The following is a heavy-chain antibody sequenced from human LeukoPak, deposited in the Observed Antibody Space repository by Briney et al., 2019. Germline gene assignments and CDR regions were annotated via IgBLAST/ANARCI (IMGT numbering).Heavy chain of an antibody. CDR2: IYTSGST. CDR1: GGSISSYY. V-gene: IGHV4-4*07. Sequence: SETLSLTCTVSGGSISSYYWSWIRQPAGKGLEWIGRIYTSGSTNYNPSLKSRVTMSVDTSKNQFSLKLSSVTAADTAVYYCARGHDRDGYNYYYYYYGMDVWGQGTTVTVSS. D-gene: IGHD5-24*01. J-gene: IGHJ6*02. CDR3: ARGHDRDGYNYYYYYYGMDV.